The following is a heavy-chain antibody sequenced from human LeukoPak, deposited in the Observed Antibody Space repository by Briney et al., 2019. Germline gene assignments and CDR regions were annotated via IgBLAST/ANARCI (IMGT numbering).Heavy chain of an antibody. V-gene: IGHV4-38-2*02. CDR3: ARAYSSSWCDAFDI. Sequence: SETLSLTCTVSGYSISSGYYWGWIRQPPGKGLEWIGNIYPTGSTYYNPSLKSRVTISVDTSKNQFSLRLTSVTAADTAVYYCARAYSSSWCDAFDIWGQGTMVTVSS. CDR1: GYSISSGYY. D-gene: IGHD6-13*01. CDR2: IYPTGST. J-gene: IGHJ3*02.